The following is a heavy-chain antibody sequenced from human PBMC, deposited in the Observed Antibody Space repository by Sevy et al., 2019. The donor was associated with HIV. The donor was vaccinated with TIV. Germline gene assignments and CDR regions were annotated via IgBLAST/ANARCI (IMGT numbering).Heavy chain of an antibody. CDR1: GYSFTSYW. Sequence: GESLKISCKGSGYSFTSYWIGWVRQMPGKGLEWMGIIYPGDSDTRYSPSFQGQVTISADKSISTAYLQWSRLKASETAIYYCARLTNPSIRIAAAGLIDYWGQGTLVTVSS. D-gene: IGHD6-13*01. V-gene: IGHV5-51*01. J-gene: IGHJ4*02. CDR2: IYPGDSDT. CDR3: ARLTNPSIRIAAAGLIDY.